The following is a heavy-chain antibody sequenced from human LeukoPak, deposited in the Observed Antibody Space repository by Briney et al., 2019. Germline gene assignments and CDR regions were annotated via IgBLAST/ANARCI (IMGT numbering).Heavy chain of an antibody. CDR1: GFTFSSYW. V-gene: IGHV3-7*01. J-gene: IGHJ4*02. Sequence: GGSLRLSCAAPGFTFSSYWMSWVRQAPGKGLEWVANIKQDGSEKYYVDSVKGRFTISRDNAKNSLYLQMNSLRAEDTAVYYCARGGYSYGYAYYWGQGTLVTVSS. CDR2: IKQDGSEK. CDR3: ARGGYSYGYAYY. D-gene: IGHD5-18*01.